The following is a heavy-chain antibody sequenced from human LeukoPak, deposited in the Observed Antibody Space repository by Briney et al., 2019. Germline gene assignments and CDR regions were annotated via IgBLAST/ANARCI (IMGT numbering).Heavy chain of an antibody. J-gene: IGHJ5*02. V-gene: IGHV7-4-1*02. CDR2: INTNTGNP. CDR1: GYTFTSYA. D-gene: IGHD3-10*01. CDR3: ARDGSIGELFGDFDP. Sequence: ASVKVSCKASGYTFTSYAMNWVRQAPGQGLEWMGWINTNTGNPTYAQGFTGRFVFSLDTSVSTAYLQISSLKAEDTAVYYCARDGSIGELFGDFDPWGQGTLVTVSS.